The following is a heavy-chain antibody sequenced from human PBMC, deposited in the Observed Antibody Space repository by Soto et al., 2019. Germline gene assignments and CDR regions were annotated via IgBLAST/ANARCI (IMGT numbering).Heavy chain of an antibody. D-gene: IGHD4-4*01. CDR1: DVSFSGYY. CDR3: AREVTTIWFDP. Sequence: SETLSLTCGVSDVSFSGYYWSWIRQPPGKGLEWIGEINYSGSTKFNPSLKSRVTISVDTSKNQFSLKLSSVTAADTAVYYCAREVTTIWFDPWGQGTLVTVSS. V-gene: IGHV4-34*01. J-gene: IGHJ5*02. CDR2: INYSGST.